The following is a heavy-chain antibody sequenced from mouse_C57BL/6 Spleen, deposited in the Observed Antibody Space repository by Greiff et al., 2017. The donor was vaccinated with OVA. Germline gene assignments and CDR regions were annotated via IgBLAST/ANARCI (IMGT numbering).Heavy chain of an antibody. CDR2: INPNNGGT. D-gene: IGHD1-1*01. CDR1: GYTFTDYN. Sequence: VQLQQSGPELVKPGASVKIPCKASGYTFTDYNMDWVKQSHGKSLEWIGDINPNNGGTIYNQKFKGKATLTVDKSSSTAYMELRSLTSEDTAVYYCARRGFITTVVGGNFDGWGQGTTLTVSS. J-gene: IGHJ2*01. V-gene: IGHV1-18*01. CDR3: ARRGFITTVVGGNFDG.